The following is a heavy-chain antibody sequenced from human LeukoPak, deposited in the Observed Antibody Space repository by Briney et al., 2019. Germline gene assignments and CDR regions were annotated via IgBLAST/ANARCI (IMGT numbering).Heavy chain of an antibody. J-gene: IGHJ4*02. V-gene: IGHV3-9*01. D-gene: IGHD3-9*01. CDR2: ISWNSGSI. CDR3: AKAHDILTGYSPFDY. Sequence: GGSLRLSCAASGFTFDDYAMHWVRQAPGKGLEWVSGISWNSGSIGYADSVKGRFTISRDNAKNSLYLQMNSLRAEDTALYYCAKAHDILTGYSPFDYWGQGTLVTVSS. CDR1: GFTFDDYA.